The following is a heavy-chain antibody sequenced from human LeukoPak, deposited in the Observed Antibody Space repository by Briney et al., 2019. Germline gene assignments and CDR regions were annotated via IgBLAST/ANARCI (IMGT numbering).Heavy chain of an antibody. Sequence: GGSLRLSCAASGFTVSSNYMSWVRQAPGKGLEWVSVIYSGGSTYYADSVKGRFTISRDNSKNTLYLQMNSLRAEDTAVYYCARDPIRSLVNPSYYYYYGMDVWGQGTTVTVSS. CDR2: IYSGGST. D-gene: IGHD6-13*01. CDR3: ARDPIRSLVNPSYYYYYGMDV. CDR1: GFTVSSNY. J-gene: IGHJ6*02. V-gene: IGHV3-66*01.